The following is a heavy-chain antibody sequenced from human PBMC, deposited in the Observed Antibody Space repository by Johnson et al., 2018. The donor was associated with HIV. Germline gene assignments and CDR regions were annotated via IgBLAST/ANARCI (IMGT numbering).Heavy chain of an antibody. CDR3: ARGSYDGDALDI. Sequence: VQLVESGGGVVQPGRSLRLSCAASGFTFSSYAMHWVRQAAGRRLEWVSGIDTAGNTYYLGSVKGRFTISRENAKNSLYLQVNSLSAGDTALYYCARGSYDGDALDIWGQGTMVTVSS. CDR1: GFTFSSYA. J-gene: IGHJ3*02. V-gene: IGHV3-13*01. CDR2: IDTAGNT. D-gene: IGHD3-16*01.